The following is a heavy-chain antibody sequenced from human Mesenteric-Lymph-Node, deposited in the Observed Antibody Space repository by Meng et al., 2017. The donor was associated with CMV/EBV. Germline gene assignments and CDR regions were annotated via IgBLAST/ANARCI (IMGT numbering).Heavy chain of an antibody. V-gene: IGHV3-23*01. CDR1: GFTFSDYE. CDR3: AKAIQGRNYFDY. CDR2: ISGSGGGT. D-gene: IGHD3-10*01. Sequence: GESLKISCAVSGFTFSDYEMHWVRQAPGKGLEWVSAISGSGGGTYYADSVKGRFTISRDNSKNTLYLQMNSLRAEDTAVYYCAKAIQGRNYFDYWGQGTLVTVSS. J-gene: IGHJ4*02.